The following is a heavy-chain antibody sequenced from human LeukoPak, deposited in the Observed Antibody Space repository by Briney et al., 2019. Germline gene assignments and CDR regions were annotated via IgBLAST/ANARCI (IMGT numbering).Heavy chain of an antibody. CDR2: IYPGDSDT. D-gene: IGHD2-8*01. CDR1: GYTFAKYW. J-gene: IGHJ4*02. Sequence: NLGESLKISCQASGYTFAKYWIGWVRQMPGKGLEWMGIIYPGDSDTRYGPSFQGQVTISADKSINTAYLQWSSLKASDTAMYYCARSSPYCTNGLCYREFNYWGQGTLVTVSS. V-gene: IGHV5-51*01. CDR3: ARSSPYCTNGLCYREFNY.